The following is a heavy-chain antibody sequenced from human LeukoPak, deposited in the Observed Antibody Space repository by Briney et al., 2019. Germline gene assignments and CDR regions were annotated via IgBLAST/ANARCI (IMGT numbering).Heavy chain of an antibody. V-gene: IGHV1-69*01. D-gene: IGHD3-22*01. CDR3: ARISPNYYDSSGYYPDFD. CDR2: IIPIFGTA. J-gene: IGHJ4*02. Sequence: GSSVKVSCKASGGTFSSYAISWVRQAPGQGLEWMGGIIPIFGTANYAQKFQGRVTITADESTSTAYMELSSLRSEDTAVYYCARISPNYYDSSGYYPDFDWGQGTLVTVSS. CDR1: GGTFSSYA.